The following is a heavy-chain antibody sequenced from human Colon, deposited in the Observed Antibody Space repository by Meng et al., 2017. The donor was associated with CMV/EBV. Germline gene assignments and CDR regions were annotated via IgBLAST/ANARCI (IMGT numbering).Heavy chain of an antibody. D-gene: IGHD6-13*01. CDR3: ASERLGAAAIPLDH. Sequence: ASVKVSCKVSGYTLTDLSIHWVRQAPGKGLEWMGGFNPEDGERVYAQKFQGRISMTEDTSTDTAYMELSSLTFEDTAVFYCASERLGAAAIPLDHWGQGTLVTVSS. V-gene: IGHV1-24*01. CDR2: FNPEDGER. CDR1: GYTLTDLS. J-gene: IGHJ4*02.